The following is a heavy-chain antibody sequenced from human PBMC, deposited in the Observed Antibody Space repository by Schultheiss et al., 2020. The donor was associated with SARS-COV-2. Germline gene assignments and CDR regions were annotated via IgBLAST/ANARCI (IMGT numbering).Heavy chain of an antibody. CDR1: GGSISSYY. V-gene: IGHV4-59*01. CDR3: ARYIDFWSGYYFDY. Sequence: GSLRLSCTVSGGSISSYYWSWIRQPPGKGLEWIGYIYYSGSTNYNPSLKSRVTISVDTSKNQFSLKLSSVTAADTAVYYCARYIDFWSGYYFDYWGQGTLVTVSS. D-gene: IGHD3-3*01. CDR2: IYYSGST. J-gene: IGHJ4*02.